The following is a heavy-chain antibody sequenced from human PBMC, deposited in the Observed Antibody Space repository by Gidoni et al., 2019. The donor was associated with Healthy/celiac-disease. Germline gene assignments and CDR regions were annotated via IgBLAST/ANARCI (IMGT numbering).Heavy chain of an antibody. V-gene: IGHV4-39*01. CDR3: ARPVQTSVGWYFDL. Sequence: QLQLQESGPGLVKPSETLSLTCTVSGGSISSSSYYWGWIRQPPGKGLEWIGSIYYSGSTYYNPSLKSRVTISVDTSKNQFSLKLSSVTAADTAVYYCARPVQTSVGWYFDLWGRGTLVTVSS. D-gene: IGHD2-2*01. CDR1: GGSISSSSYY. J-gene: IGHJ2*01. CDR2: IYYSGST.